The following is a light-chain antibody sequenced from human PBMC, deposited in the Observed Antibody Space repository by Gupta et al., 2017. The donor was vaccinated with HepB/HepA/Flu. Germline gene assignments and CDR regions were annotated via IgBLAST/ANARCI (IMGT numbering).Light chain of an antibody. CDR2: RSN. J-gene: IGLJ2*01. V-gene: IGLV1-47*01. CDR1: SFNIASNY. Sequence: QSVLTQSPSASATPGRRVTISCSGGSFNIASNYVYWYQQFPGMAPKLLIYRSNQRPSGVPDRFSGSKSGTSAYLAISGLRSEDEADYYCAAWDDSLRGVVFGGGTKLTVL. CDR3: AAWDDSLRGVV.